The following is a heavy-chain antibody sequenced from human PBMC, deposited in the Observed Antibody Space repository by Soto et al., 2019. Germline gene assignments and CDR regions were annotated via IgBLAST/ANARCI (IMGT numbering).Heavy chain of an antibody. Sequence: QVQLVQSGAEVKKPGSSVKVSCKTSGVSFNNNGIGWVRQAPGHGLEWMGGVSPPFRTSNYAGKFQGRISITAGASTGTVNMELSSLTSEDTAQYYCARVLYYGSGSYSPYGMDVWGQGTTVTVSS. J-gene: IGHJ6*02. CDR1: GVSFNNNG. V-gene: IGHV1-69*01. CDR3: ARVLYYGSGSYSPYGMDV. CDR2: VSPPFRTS. D-gene: IGHD3-10*01.